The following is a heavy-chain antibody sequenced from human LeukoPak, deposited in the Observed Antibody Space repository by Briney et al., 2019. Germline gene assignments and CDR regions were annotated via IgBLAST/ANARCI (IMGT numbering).Heavy chain of an antibody. CDR3: AKGLTYYYDSSGYTECAFDI. Sequence: PGGSLRLSCAASGFTFSSYAMSWVGQAPGKGLEWVSAISGSGGNTYYADSVKGRFTISRDNSKNTLYLQMNSLRAEDTAVYYCAKGLTYYYDSSGYTECAFDIWGQGAMVTVSS. CDR1: GFTFSSYA. V-gene: IGHV3-23*01. D-gene: IGHD3-22*01. J-gene: IGHJ3*02. CDR2: ISGSGGNT.